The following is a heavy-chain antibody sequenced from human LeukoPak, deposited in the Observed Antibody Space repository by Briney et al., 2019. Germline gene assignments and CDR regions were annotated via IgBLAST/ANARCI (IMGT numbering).Heavy chain of an antibody. D-gene: IGHD6-6*01. CDR3: ARLSRGSSAGFDY. J-gene: IGHJ4*02. CDR2: IYYSGST. CDR1: GGSISSYY. V-gene: IGHV4-59*01. Sequence: SETRSLTCTVSGGSISSYYWNWIRQPPGKGLEWIGYIYYSGSTNYNPSLKSRVTISVDSSKNQFSLKLSSVTAADTAVYYCARLSRGSSAGFDYWGQGALVTVSS.